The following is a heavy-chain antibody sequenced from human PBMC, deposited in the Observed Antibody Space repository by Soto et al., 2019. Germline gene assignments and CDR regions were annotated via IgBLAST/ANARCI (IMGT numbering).Heavy chain of an antibody. V-gene: IGHV4-34*01. CDR1: GFTFSSFE. CDR2: VHHTKGA. CDR3: ARAGFWNLDS. Sequence: LSCAASGFTFSSFEMNWVRQPPGQGLEWIGEVHHTKGALYNPALRSRVTVSADLFNSKIFLEVHSLGAADTAVYYCARAGFWNLDSWGQGTPVTVSS. J-gene: IGHJ4*02. D-gene: IGHD1-1*01.